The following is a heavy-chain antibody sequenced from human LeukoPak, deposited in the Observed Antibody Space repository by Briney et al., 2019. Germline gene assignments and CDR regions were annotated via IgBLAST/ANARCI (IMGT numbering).Heavy chain of an antibody. CDR3: ARVAQAAPFYYMDV. D-gene: IGHD2-15*01. J-gene: IGHJ6*03. CDR1: GGTFSSYA. Sequence: SVKVSCKASGGTFSSYAISWVRQAPGQGLEWMGGSIPIFGTANYAQKLQGRVTMTTDTSTSTAYMELRSPRSDDTAVYYCARVAQAAPFYYMDVWGKGTTVTISS. V-gene: IGHV1-69*05. CDR2: SIPIFGTA.